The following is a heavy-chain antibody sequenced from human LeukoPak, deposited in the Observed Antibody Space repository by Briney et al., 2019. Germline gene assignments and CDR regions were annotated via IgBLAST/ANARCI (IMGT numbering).Heavy chain of an antibody. Sequence: GGSLRLSCAASGFTFSSYSMNWVRQAPGKGLEWVSYISSSSSTIYYADSVKGRFTISRDNAKNSLYLQMNSLRAEDTAIYYCAKGAYDYIEIAYFDYWGQGALVTVSS. CDR3: AKGAYDYIEIAYFDY. V-gene: IGHV3-48*04. D-gene: IGHD5-12*01. CDR1: GFTFSSYS. CDR2: ISSSSSTI. J-gene: IGHJ4*02.